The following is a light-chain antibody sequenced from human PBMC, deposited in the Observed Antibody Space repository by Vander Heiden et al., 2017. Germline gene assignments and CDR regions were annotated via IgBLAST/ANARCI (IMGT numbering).Light chain of an antibody. CDR2: DVS. CDR1: SSDVGGYNY. Sequence: QSALAQPAAVSWCPGQSITISCTGTSSDVGGYNYVSWYQQHPGKAPKLMIYDVSNRPSGVSNRFSGSKSGNTASLTISGLQAEDEADYYCSSYTSSSNNWVFGGGTKLTVL. J-gene: IGLJ3*02. V-gene: IGLV2-14*03. CDR3: SSYTSSSNNWV.